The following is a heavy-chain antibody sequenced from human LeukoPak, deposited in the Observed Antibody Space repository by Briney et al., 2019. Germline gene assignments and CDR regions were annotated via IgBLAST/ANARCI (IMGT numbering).Heavy chain of an antibody. CDR1: GFTFSSYS. CDR3: ARDRYDSSGYGTYYFDY. CDR2: ISSTSSNI. D-gene: IGHD3-22*01. V-gene: IGHV3-21*01. Sequence: GGSPRLSCAASGFTFSSYSINWVRQAPGKGLEWVSSISSTSSNIYYADSVKGRFTISRDNAKKSLYLQMNSLRDEDTAVYYCARDRYDSSGYGTYYFDYWGQGTLVTVSS. J-gene: IGHJ4*02.